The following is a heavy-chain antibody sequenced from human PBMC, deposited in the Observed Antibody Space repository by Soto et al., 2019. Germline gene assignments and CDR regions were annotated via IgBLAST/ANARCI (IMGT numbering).Heavy chain of an antibody. CDR3: AKVTKRAAAGRYEYYKYGMDV. V-gene: IGHV3-23*01. CDR1: GFAFSTYA. Sequence: GALRLSCAASGFAFSTYAMTWVRQAPGKGLEWVSVISGSGGSSYYAASVKGRFTISRDNSKNTLYLQMNGLRAEDTALYYCAKVTKRAAAGRYEYYKYGMDVWGQGTTVTVSS. D-gene: IGHD6-13*01. CDR2: ISGSGGSS. J-gene: IGHJ6*02.